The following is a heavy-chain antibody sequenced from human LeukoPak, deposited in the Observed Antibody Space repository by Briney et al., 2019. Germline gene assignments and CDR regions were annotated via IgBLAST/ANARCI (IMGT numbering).Heavy chain of an antibody. J-gene: IGHJ4*02. D-gene: IGHD3-3*01. CDR3: ASSRAAWLLFDY. Sequence: GASVKVSCKASGYTFTSYGISWVRQAPGQGLEWMGWISAYNGNTNYAQKLQGRVTMTTDTSTSTTYMELRSLRSDDTAVYYCASSRAAWLLFDYWGQGTLVTVSS. CDR1: GYTFTSYG. V-gene: IGHV1-18*01. CDR2: ISAYNGNT.